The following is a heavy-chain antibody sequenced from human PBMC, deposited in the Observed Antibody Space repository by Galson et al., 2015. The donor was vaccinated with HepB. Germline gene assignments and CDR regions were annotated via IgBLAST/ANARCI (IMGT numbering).Heavy chain of an antibody. CDR3: ARVVEVEGPELRGPPDY. J-gene: IGHJ4*02. V-gene: IGHV1-2*02. CDR2: INPNSGGT. D-gene: IGHD1-14*01. CDR1: GYTFTGYY. Sequence: SVKVSCKASGYTFTGYYMHWVRQAPGQGPEWMGWINPNSGGTNYAQKFQGRVTMTRDTSISTAYMELSRLRSDDTAVYYCARVVEVEGPELRGPPDYWGQGTLVTVSS.